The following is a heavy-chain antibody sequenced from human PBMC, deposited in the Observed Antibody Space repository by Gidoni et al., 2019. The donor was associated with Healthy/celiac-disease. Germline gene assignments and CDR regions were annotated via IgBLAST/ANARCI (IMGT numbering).Heavy chain of an antibody. Sequence: EVQLVESGGGLVKPGGSLRLSCAASGFTFSSYSMNWVRQAPGKGLEWVSSISSSSSYIYYADSVKGRFTISRDNAKNSLYLQMNSLRAEDTAVYYCARGGYGSGSYRRGMDVWGQGTTVTVSS. V-gene: IGHV3-21*01. J-gene: IGHJ6*02. D-gene: IGHD3-10*01. CDR2: ISSSSSYI. CDR3: ARGGYGSGSYRRGMDV. CDR1: GFTFSSYS.